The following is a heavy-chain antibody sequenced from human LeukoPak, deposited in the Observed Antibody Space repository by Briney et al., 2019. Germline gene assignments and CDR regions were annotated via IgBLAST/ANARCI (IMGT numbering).Heavy chain of an antibody. D-gene: IGHD2-2*02. V-gene: IGHV1-69*05. CDR3: ARDGYCSSTSCYKDYYYMDV. J-gene: IGHJ6*03. CDR1: GGTFSSYA. Sequence: SVKVSCKASGGTFSSYAISWVRQAPRQGLEWMGGIIPIFGTANYAQKFQGRVTITTDESTSTAYMELSSLRSEDTAVYYCARDGYCSSTSCYKDYYYMDVWGKGTTVTVSS. CDR2: IIPIFGTA.